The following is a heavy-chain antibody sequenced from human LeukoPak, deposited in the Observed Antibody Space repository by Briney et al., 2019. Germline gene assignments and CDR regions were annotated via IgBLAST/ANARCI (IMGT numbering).Heavy chain of an antibody. CDR1: GGSFSGYY. D-gene: IGHD3-3*02. V-gene: IGHV4-34*01. CDR3: ARGVSRILAEGNCWFDP. CDR2: INHSGST. J-gene: IGHJ5*02. Sequence: SSETLSLTCAVYGGSFSGYYWSWIRQPPGKGLEWIGEINHSGSTNYNPSLKSRVTISVDTSKNQFSLKLSSVTAADTAVYYCARGVSRILAEGNCWFDPWGQGTLVTVSS.